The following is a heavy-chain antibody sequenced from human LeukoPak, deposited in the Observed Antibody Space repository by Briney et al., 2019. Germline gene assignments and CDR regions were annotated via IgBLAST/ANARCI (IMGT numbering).Heavy chain of an antibody. Sequence: PSETLTLTCTVSGGSISSDDYHWSRIPQPPGKDLEWNGYIYYSGSTYYNPSLKSRVTISVDTSKNQFSLKLSPVTAADTAVYYCARATIREDIVVVPAAIDCWGQGTLVTVSS. CDR1: GGSISSDDYH. D-gene: IGHD2-2*01. J-gene: IGHJ4*02. V-gene: IGHV4-30-4*01. CDR2: IYYSGST. CDR3: ARATIREDIVVVPAAIDC.